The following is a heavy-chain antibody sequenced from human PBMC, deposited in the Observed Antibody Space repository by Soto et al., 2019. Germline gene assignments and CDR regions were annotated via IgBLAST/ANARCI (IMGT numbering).Heavy chain of an antibody. D-gene: IGHD6-13*01. CDR2: IYHRGSP. V-gene: IGHV4-4*02. Sequence: SETLSLTCAVSGDSIANNRWWSWVRQPPGKGLEWIGEIYHRGSPRYNPSPKSRVAISIDKSKNQISLQLNSVTAADTAVYYCARGGLIAIAAAGTPGNWFDPWGQGALVTVSS. CDR3: ARGGLIAIAAAGTPGNWFDP. J-gene: IGHJ5*02. CDR1: GDSIANNRW.